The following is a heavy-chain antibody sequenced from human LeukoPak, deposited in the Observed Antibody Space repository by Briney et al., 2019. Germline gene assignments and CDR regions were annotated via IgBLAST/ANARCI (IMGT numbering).Heavy chain of an antibody. CDR1: GYTSTGYY. CDR2: INPNSGGT. Sequence: ASVKVSCKASGYTSTGYYMHWVRQAPGQGLEWMGWINPNSGGTNYAQKFQGRVTMTRDTSISTAYMELSRLRSDDTAVYYCARDWANTIFGVVLYFDYWDQGTLVTVSS. J-gene: IGHJ4*02. D-gene: IGHD3-3*01. V-gene: IGHV1-2*02. CDR3: ARDWANTIFGVVLYFDY.